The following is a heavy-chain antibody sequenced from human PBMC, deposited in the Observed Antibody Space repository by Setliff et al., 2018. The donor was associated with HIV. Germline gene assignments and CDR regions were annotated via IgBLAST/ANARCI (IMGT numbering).Heavy chain of an antibody. CDR1: GYTFTAYY. D-gene: IGHD5-12*01. V-gene: IGHV1-2*02. CDR3: ALASIVSTARWNH. CDR2: INPNSGGT. J-gene: IGHJ5*02. Sequence: ASVKVSCKASGYTFTAYYMHWVRQAPGQGLEWMGWINPNSGGTNYAQKFQGRVTMTRDTSINTAYMDLGGLTSDDTAMYYCALASIVSTARWNHWGRGALVTVSS.